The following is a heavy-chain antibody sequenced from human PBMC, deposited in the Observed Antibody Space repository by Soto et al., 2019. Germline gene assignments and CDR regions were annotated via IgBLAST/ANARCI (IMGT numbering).Heavy chain of an antibody. CDR3: AKDMENGYNPYYYYGMDV. CDR1: GFNFNDYG. CDR2: ISWNSVSI. D-gene: IGHD3-10*01. Sequence: EVQLVESGGGLVKPGGSLRLSCAASGFNFNDYGMHWVRQAPGKGLEWVSSISWNSVSIGYADSVKGRFTISRDNAKNSLYLQMNTLRAEDTALYYCAKDMENGYNPYYYYGMDVWGQGTTVTVSS. J-gene: IGHJ6*02. V-gene: IGHV3-9*01.